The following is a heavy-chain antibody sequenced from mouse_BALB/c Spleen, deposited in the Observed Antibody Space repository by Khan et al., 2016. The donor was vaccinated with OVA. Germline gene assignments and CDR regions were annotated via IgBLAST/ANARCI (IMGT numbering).Heavy chain of an antibody. V-gene: IGHV2-9*02. J-gene: IGHJ2*01. D-gene: IGHD1-3*01. CDR2: IWAGGST. Sequence: VELVESGPGLVAPSQSLSITCTVSGFSLTSYGVHWVRQPPGKGLEWLGVIWAGGSTNYNSALMSRLSISKDNSKSQVFLKMNSLQNNDTAMYYCARLENIWGQDTTLTVSS. CDR1: GFSLTSYG. CDR3: ARLENI.